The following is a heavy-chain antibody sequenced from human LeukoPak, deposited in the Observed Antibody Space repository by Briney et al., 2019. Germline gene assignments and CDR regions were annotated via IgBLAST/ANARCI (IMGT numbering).Heavy chain of an antibody. CDR2: IYTSGST. CDR1: GGSISSYY. J-gene: IGHJ4*02. CDR3: AREAWYCSSTSCYVGIDY. D-gene: IGHD2-2*01. V-gene: IGHV4-4*07. Sequence: PSETLSLTCTVSGGSISSYYWSWIRQPAGKGPEWIGRIYTSGSTNYNPSLKSRVTMSVDTSKNQFSLKLSSVTAADTAVYYCAREAWYCSSTSCYVGIDYWGQGTLVTASS.